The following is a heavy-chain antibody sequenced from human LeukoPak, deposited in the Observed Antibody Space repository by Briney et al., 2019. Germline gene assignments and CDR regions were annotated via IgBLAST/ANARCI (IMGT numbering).Heavy chain of an antibody. D-gene: IGHD4-17*01. CDR1: GGSFSGYY. CDR3: ARGSTVRCLDY. CDR2: INHRGST. V-gene: IGHV4-34*01. Sequence: SETLSLTCAVYGGSFSGYYWSWIRQPPGKGLEWIGEINHRGSTNYNPSLKSRVTISVDTSKNQFSLKLSSVTAADTAVYYCARGSTVRCLDYWGQGTLVTVSS. J-gene: IGHJ4*02.